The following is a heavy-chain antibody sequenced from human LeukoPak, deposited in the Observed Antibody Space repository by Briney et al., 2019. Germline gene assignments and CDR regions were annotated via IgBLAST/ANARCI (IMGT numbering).Heavy chain of an antibody. J-gene: IGHJ6*03. D-gene: IGHD3-3*01. Sequence: GGSLRLSCAASGFTFSNYGIHWVRQAPGKGLEWVAFIRYDGSKKYYADSVKGRFTISRDNSKNTLYLQMNSLRAEDTAVYYCAKGSKEVLFTRDHHMDVWGKGTTVT. CDR2: IRYDGSKK. CDR3: AKGSKEVLFTRDHHMDV. CDR1: GFTFSNYG. V-gene: IGHV3-30*02.